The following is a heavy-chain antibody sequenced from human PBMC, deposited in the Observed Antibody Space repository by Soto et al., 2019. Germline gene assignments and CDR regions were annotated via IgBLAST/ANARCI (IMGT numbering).Heavy chain of an antibody. J-gene: IGHJ5*02. CDR2: MNPNSGNT. D-gene: IGHD2-15*01. CDR1: GYTFTSYD. CDR3: ARVLDGGAAATINWFDP. Sequence: GASVKVSCKASGYTFTSYDINWVRQATGQGLEWMGWMNPNSGNTGYAQKFQGRVTMTRNTSISTAYMELSSLRSEDTAVYYSARVLDGGAAATINWFDPWGQGTPVTVSS. V-gene: IGHV1-8*01.